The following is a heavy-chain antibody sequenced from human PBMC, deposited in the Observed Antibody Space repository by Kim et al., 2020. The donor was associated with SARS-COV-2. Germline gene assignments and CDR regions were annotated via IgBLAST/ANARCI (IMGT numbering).Heavy chain of an antibody. J-gene: IGHJ4*02. Sequence: GGSLRLSCAASGFIFRNYGMHWVRQAPGKGLEWVAVIWYDGSNKYYADSVKGRFTISRDNSKNTLYLQMNSLRAEDTAVYYCANAAADGDFYYWGQGTLVTVSS. CDR2: IWYDGSNK. CDR1: GFIFRNYG. CDR3: ANAAADGDFYY. V-gene: IGHV3-33*08. D-gene: IGHD4-17*01.